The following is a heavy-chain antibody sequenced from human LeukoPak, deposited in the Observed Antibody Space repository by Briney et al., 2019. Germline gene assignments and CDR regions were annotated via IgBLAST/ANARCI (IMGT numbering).Heavy chain of an antibody. V-gene: IGHV3-23*01. D-gene: IGHD6-19*01. Sequence: HPGGSLRLSCAASGFTFSSYAMSWVRQAPGKGLEWVSAISGSGGSTYYADSVKGRFTISRDNSKNTLYLQMNSLRAEDTAVYYCAKGYSSGWYWFDHWGQGTLVTVSS. J-gene: IGHJ5*02. CDR2: ISGSGGST. CDR1: GFTFSSYA. CDR3: AKGYSSGWYWFDH.